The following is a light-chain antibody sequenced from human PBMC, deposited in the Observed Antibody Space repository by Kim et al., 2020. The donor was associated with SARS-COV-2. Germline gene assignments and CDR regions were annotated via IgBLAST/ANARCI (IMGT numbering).Light chain of an antibody. CDR3: SSYAGSKNV. V-gene: IGLV2-8*01. CDR2: EVS. Sequence: QSVLTQPPSASGSPGQSVTISCTGTSSDVGGYNYVSWYQQHPGQAPKLMIYEVSKRPSGVPDRFSGSKSGNTASLTVSGLQAEYEADYYCSSYAGSKNVFGTGTKVTVL. CDR1: SSDVGGYNY. J-gene: IGLJ1*01.